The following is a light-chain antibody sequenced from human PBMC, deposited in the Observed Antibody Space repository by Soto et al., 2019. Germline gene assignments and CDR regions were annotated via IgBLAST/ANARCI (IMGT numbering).Light chain of an antibody. CDR2: EVS. J-gene: IGLJ1*01. CDR3: SSHKISDLFV. V-gene: IGLV2-8*01. Sequence: QSVLTQPPSASGSPGQSVTISCTGTSSDVGAYNRVSWYQHHPGKAPKLMIYEVSKRPSGVPDRFSGSKSGNTASLTISGLQAEDEADYYCSSHKISDLFVFGSGTKLTVL. CDR1: SSDVGAYNR.